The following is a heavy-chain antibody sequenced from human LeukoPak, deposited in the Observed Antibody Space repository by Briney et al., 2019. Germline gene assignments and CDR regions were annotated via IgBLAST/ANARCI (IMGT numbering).Heavy chain of an antibody. Sequence: ASVKVSCKASGYTFTGYYMHWVRQAPGQGLEWMGWINPNSGGTNYAQKFQGRVTMTRDTSISTAYMELSRLRSDDTAVYYCARERSGSEIFARSFDIWGQGTMVTVSS. CDR3: ARERSGSEIFARSFDI. CDR2: INPNSGGT. V-gene: IGHV1-2*02. CDR1: GYTFTGYY. J-gene: IGHJ3*02. D-gene: IGHD3-3*01.